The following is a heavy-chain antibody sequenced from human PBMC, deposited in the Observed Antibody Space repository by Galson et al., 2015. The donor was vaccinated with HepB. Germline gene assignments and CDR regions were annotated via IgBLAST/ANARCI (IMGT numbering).Heavy chain of an antibody. CDR3: ARGRRLCTGGNCLDF. J-gene: IGHJ4*02. D-gene: IGHD2-8*02. CDR1: GFNFSNHR. CDR2: IRPDGSES. Sequence: SLRLSCAASGFNFSNHRLSWVRQAPGKGPEWVANIRPDGSESFYLDPVKGRFTISRDNAKNSLYLQMNSLRVEDTAVYYCARGRRLCTGGNCLDFWGQGTLVTVSS. V-gene: IGHV3-7*01.